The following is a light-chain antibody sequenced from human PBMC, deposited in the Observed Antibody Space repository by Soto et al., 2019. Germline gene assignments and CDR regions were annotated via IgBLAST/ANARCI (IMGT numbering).Light chain of an antibody. CDR3: SSYTSTTTRV. Sequence: QSVLTQPASVSGSPGQSITISCTGTSSDVGGYNYVSWYQRHPGKAPKLMIYDATNRPSGVSNRFSGSKSGNTASLTISGLQAEDEADYYCSSYTSTTTRVFGTGTKVTV. V-gene: IGLV2-14*03. J-gene: IGLJ1*01. CDR2: DAT. CDR1: SSDVGGYNY.